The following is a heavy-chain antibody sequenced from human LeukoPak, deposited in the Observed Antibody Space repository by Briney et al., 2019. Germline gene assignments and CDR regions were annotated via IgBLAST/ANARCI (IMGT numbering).Heavy chain of an antibody. Sequence: SETLSLTCTVSGGSLNNNYWSWIRQPPGKGLEWIGYMYYTGSTNYSPSLKSRVTMSPDTSKNHFSLKLRSVTAADTAVYYCAREGYCSGGTCSGAFDIWGQGTMVAVSS. D-gene: IGHD2-15*01. CDR1: GGSLNNNY. CDR2: MYYTGST. J-gene: IGHJ3*02. V-gene: IGHV4-59*01. CDR3: AREGYCSGGTCSGAFDI.